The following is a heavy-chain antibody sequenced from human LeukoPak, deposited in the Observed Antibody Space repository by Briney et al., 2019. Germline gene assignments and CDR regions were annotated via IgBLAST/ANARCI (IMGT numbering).Heavy chain of an antibody. Sequence: GASVKVSCKDSGDTCTSYESNWVRQANEQGLEWMGWMNPNSGNTGYAQKFQGRVTMTRNTSISTAYMELSSLRSEDTAVYYCARGHYDFWSGYYRRLTNPNWFDPWGQGTLVTVSS. CDR2: MNPNSGNT. CDR1: GDTCTSYE. V-gene: IGHV1-8*01. CDR3: ARGHYDFWSGYYRRLTNPNWFDP. D-gene: IGHD3-3*01. J-gene: IGHJ5*02.